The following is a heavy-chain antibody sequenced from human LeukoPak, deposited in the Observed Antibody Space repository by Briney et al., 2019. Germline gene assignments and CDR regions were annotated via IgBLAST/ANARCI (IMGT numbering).Heavy chain of an antibody. Sequence: GGSLRLSRAASGITVSSNYMSWVRQAPGKGLEWVSVIYSGGSTYYADSVKGRFTISRDNSKNTLYLQMKSLRAEDTAVYYCARVIGATWFDPWGQGTLVTVSS. CDR1: GITVSSNY. V-gene: IGHV3-66*01. CDR3: ARVIGATWFDP. CDR2: IYSGGST. J-gene: IGHJ5*02. D-gene: IGHD2-15*01.